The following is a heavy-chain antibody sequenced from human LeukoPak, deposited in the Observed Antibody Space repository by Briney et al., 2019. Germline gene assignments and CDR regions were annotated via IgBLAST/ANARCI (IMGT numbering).Heavy chain of an antibody. CDR2: MNPNSGNT. V-gene: IGHV1-8*01. CDR3: ARGRVVTDPYGSGSYSDY. Sequence: VASVKVSCKASGYTFTSYDINWVRQATGQGLEWMGWMNPNSGNTGYAQKFQGRVTMTRNTSISTAYMELSSLRSEDTAVYYCARGRVVTDPYGSGSYSDYWGQGTLVTVSS. J-gene: IGHJ4*02. D-gene: IGHD3-10*01. CDR1: GYTFTSYD.